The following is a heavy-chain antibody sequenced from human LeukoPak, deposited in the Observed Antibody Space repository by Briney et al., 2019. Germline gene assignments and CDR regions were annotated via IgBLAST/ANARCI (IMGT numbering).Heavy chain of an antibody. CDR1: GGSISSGGYS. Sequence: SETLSLTCAVSGGSISSGGYSWSWIRQPPGKGLEWIGYIYYSGSTNYNPSLKSRVTISVDTSKNQFSLKLSSVTAADTAVYYCARGGIAARPFLSSHYYYGMDVWGQGTTVTVSS. J-gene: IGHJ6*02. CDR3: ARGGIAARPFLSSHYYYGMDV. V-gene: IGHV4-61*08. CDR2: IYYSGST. D-gene: IGHD6-6*01.